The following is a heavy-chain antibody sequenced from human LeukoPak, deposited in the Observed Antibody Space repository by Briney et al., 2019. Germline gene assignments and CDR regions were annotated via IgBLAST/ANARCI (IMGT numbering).Heavy chain of an antibody. CDR3: ARDLRLRLMAVGY. J-gene: IGHJ4*02. V-gene: IGHV1-2*02. Sequence: ASVKVSCKASGYTFTGYYMHWVRQAPGQGLEWMGWINPNSGGTNYAQKFQGRVTMTRDTSISTAYMELSRRRPDDTAVYYCARDLRLRLMAVGYWGQGTLVTVSS. CDR1: GYTFTGYY. CDR2: INPNSGGT. D-gene: IGHD5-12*01.